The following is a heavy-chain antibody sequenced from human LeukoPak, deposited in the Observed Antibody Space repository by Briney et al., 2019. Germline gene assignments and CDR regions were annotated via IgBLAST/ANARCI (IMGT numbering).Heavy chain of an antibody. J-gene: IGHJ4*02. CDR2: IYYSGST. CDR1: GGSISSGGYY. D-gene: IGHD4-23*01. CDR3: ASVETVVTSFDY. V-gene: IGHV4-31*03. Sequence: PSETLSLTCTVSGGSISSGGYYWSWIRQHPGKGLEWIGYIYYSGSTYYNPSLKSRVTISVDTSKNQFSLKLSSVTAADTAVYYCASVETVVTSFDYWGQGTLVTVSS.